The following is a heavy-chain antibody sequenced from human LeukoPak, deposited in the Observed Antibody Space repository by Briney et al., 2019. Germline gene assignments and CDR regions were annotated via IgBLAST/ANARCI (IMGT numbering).Heavy chain of an antibody. J-gene: IGHJ5*02. CDR2: INPNSGGT. D-gene: IGHD6-13*01. Sequence: GASVKVSCKASGYTFTGYYMHWVRQAPGQGLGWMGWINPNSGGTNYAQKFQGRVTMTRDTSISTAYMELSRLRSDDTAVYYCARNRIRAAAGTRNWFDPWGQGTLVTVSS. V-gene: IGHV1-2*02. CDR1: GYTFTGYY. CDR3: ARNRIRAAAGTRNWFDP.